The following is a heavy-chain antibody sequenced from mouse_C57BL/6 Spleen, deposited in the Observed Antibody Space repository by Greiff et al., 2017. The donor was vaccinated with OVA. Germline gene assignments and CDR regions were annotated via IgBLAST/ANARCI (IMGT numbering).Heavy chain of an antibody. CDR1: GFTFTDYE. J-gene: IGHJ3*01. CDR3: TRPAWFAY. V-gene: IGHV1-15*01. CDR2: IDPETGGT. Sequence: QVQLQQSGAELVRPGASVTLSCKASGFTFTDYEMHWVKQTPVHGLEWIGAIDPETGGTAYNQKFKGKAILTADKSSSTAYIELRSLTSEDSAVYYCTRPAWFAYWGQGTLVTVSA.